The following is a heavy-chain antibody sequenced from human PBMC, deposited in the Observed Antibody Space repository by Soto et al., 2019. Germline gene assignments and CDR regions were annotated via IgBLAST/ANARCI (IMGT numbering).Heavy chain of an antibody. CDR1: VVSISSSSYY. CDR2: IYYSGST. V-gene: IGHV4-39*01. Sequence: SETLSLTCTFSVVSISSSSYYCGWIRQPPGKGLEWIGSIYYSGSTYYNPSLKSRVTISVDTSKNQFSLKLSSVTAADTAVCYCARTFGLEVDATGFDYWGQGTLVTVSS. D-gene: IGHD3-22*01. CDR3: ARTFGLEVDATGFDY. J-gene: IGHJ4*02.